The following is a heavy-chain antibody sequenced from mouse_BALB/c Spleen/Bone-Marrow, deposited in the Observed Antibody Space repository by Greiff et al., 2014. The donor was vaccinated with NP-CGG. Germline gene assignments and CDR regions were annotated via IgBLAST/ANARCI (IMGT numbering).Heavy chain of an antibody. V-gene: IGHV1-80*01. D-gene: IGHD1-1*01. J-gene: IGHJ2*02. CDR2: IYPGDGDT. CDR3: ARAGLSTDY. CDR1: GYAFSFYW. Sequence: VKLMESGAELVRPGSSVKISCKTSGYAFSFYWMNWVKQRPGQGLEWIGQIYPGDGDTNYNGKFKGKATLTADTSSGTAYMQLSSLTSEDSAVYFRARAGLSTDYWGQGTSLTVSS.